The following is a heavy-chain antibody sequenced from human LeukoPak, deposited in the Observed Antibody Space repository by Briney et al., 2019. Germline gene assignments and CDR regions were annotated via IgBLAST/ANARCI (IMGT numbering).Heavy chain of an antibody. Sequence: SVTVSCKASGGTFSSYAISWVRQAPGQGLEWMGGIIPIFGTANYAQKFQGRVTITADESTSTAYMELSSLRSGDTAVYYCASTPYYYDSSGYKQPYYYYGMDVWGQGTTVTVSS. D-gene: IGHD3-22*01. CDR1: GGTFSSYA. CDR2: IIPIFGTA. V-gene: IGHV1-69*13. J-gene: IGHJ6*02. CDR3: ASTPYYYDSSGYKQPYYYYGMDV.